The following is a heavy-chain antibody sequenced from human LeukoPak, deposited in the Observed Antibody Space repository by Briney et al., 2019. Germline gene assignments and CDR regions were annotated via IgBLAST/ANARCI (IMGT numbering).Heavy chain of an antibody. CDR1: GFTFSNYW. D-gene: IGHD4-17*01. V-gene: IGHV3-7*01. J-gene: IGHJ4*02. CDR3: ARGKTTVTPGYFDY. Sequence: TRGSLRLSCAASGFTFSNYWMSWVRQAPGKGLEWVANIKQGGSEKYYVDSVEGRFTISRDNAKNSLYLQMNSLRAEDTAVYFCARGKTTVTPGYFDYWGQGTLVTVSS. CDR2: IKQGGSEK.